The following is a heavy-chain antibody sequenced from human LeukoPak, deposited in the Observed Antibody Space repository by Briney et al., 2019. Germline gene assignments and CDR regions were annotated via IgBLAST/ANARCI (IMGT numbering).Heavy chain of an antibody. CDR1: GYTFTGYY. Sequence: GASVKVSCKASGYTFTGYYMHWVRQAPGQGLEWMGWINPNSGGTNYAQKFQGRVTMTRDTSISTAYMELSRLRSDDTAVYYCARWGLGYCSSTGCYDVVDYWGQGTLVTVSS. J-gene: IGHJ4*02. V-gene: IGHV1-2*02. CDR3: ARWGLGYCSSTGCYDVVDY. CDR2: INPNSGGT. D-gene: IGHD2-2*01.